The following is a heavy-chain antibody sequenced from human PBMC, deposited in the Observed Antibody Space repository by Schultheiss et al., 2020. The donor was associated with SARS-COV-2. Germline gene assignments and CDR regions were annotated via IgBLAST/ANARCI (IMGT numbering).Heavy chain of an antibody. CDR1: GFTFSSYG. Sequence: GGSLRLSCAASGFTFSSYGMHWVRQAPGKGLEWVAVIWYDGSNKYYADSVKGRFTISRDNSKNTLYLQMNSLRAEDTAVYYCARARSYYYDSSGYFPYYFDYWGQGTLVTVSS. CDR2: IWYDGSNK. D-gene: IGHD3-22*01. J-gene: IGHJ4*02. V-gene: IGHV3-33*01. CDR3: ARARSYYYDSSGYFPYYFDY.